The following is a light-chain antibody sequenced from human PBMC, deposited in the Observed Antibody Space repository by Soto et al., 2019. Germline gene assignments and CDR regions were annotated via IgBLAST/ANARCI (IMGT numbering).Light chain of an antibody. CDR1: QSVSNW. J-gene: IGKJ1*01. V-gene: IGKV1-5*03. Sequence: DIRMTQSPSTLSTSVGDRVTITCRASQSVSNWLAWYQQKPGRAPKLLIFKASTLESGVPSRFSGSGSGTQFTLTITNLQPDDFATYYCQQYDVYPRTFGQGTKVELK. CDR2: KAS. CDR3: QQYDVYPRT.